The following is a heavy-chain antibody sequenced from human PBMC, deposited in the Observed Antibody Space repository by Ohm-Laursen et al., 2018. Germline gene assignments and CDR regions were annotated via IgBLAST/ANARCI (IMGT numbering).Heavy chain of an antibody. D-gene: IGHD3-22*01. CDR2: ISATGNTR. J-gene: IGHJ4*02. CDR1: GFNFSDFY. Sequence: SLRLSCAASGFNFSDFYMSWIRQAPGKGLEWISYISATGNTRYYEDSLKGRITIFRDNAKKSLYLQMHSLRAEDTAVYYCAREMRRMYHDRSGNYMSPGPDYWGQGTLVTVSS. V-gene: IGHV3-11*01. CDR3: AREMRRMYHDRSGNYMSPGPDY.